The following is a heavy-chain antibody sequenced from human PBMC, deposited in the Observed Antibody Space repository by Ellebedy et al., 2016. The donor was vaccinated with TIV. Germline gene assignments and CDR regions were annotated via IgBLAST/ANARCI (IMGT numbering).Heavy chain of an antibody. CDR2: IFGSGGGI. CDR1: GLTFSKYS. CDR3: AKDRTSGDGYWVFDQ. J-gene: IGHJ4*02. Sequence: GESLKISCAVSGLTFSKYSMSWVRQAPGKGLALVSGIFGSGGGISYADSVKGRFTISRDNSKSMVHLQMNSLRPEDTAVYYCAKDRTSGDGYWVFDQWGQGTLVTDSS. V-gene: IGHV3-23*01. D-gene: IGHD5-18*01.